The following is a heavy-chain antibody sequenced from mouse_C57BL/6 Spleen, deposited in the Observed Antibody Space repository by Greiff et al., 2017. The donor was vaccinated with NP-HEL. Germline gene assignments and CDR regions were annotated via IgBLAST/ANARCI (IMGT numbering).Heavy chain of an antibody. Sequence: VKVVESGPGLVAPSQSLSITCTVSGFSLTSYAISWVRQPPGKGLEWLGVIWTGGGTNYNSALKSRLSISKDNSKSQVFLKMNSLQTDDTARYYCARKETRSYYAMDYWGQGTSVTVSS. CDR3: ARKETRSYYAMDY. D-gene: IGHD3-1*01. V-gene: IGHV2-9-1*01. J-gene: IGHJ4*01. CDR2: IWTGGGT. CDR1: GFSLTSYA.